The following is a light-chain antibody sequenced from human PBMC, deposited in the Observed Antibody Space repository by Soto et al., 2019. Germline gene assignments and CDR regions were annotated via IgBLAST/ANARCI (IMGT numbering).Light chain of an antibody. J-gene: IGLJ1*01. Sequence: QSALTQPASVSGSPGQSITISCTGTSTDVGAHDFVSWYQHHPGKAPKLMIYGVSDRPSGVSDRFSGSKSANTASLTISGLQPEDEADYYCSSYTIYTTYVFGTGTRSPS. CDR3: SSYTIYTTYV. CDR1: STDVGAHDF. V-gene: IGLV2-14*03. CDR2: GVS.